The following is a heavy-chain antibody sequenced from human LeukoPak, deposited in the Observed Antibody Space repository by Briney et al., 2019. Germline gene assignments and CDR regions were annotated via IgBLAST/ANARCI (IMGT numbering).Heavy chain of an antibody. CDR3: ARLFRDVITFDY. V-gene: IGHV3-7*01. J-gene: IGHJ4*02. D-gene: IGHD4-23*01. CDR1: GFTLSTSW. Sequence: GGSLRLSCTASGFTLSTSWMSWVRQAPGRGLEWVASIKQDGSQKYYVDSVKGRFTISRDNVQNSLYLQMSSLRAEDTAVYYCARLFRDVITFDYWGQGALVTVSS. CDR2: IKQDGSQK.